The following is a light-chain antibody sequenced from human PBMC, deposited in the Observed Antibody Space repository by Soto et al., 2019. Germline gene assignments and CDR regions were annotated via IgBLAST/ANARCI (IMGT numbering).Light chain of an antibody. J-gene: IGLJ2*01. CDR3: SSYTSGSAPVL. V-gene: IGLV2-14*03. CDR1: SSDVGGYNY. Sequence: QSALTQPASVSGSPGQSITISCTGTSSDVGGYNYVSWYQQHPGKAPKLMIYDVSNWPSGVSNRFSGSKSGNTASLTISGLQAEDEADYYCSSYTSGSAPVLFGGGTQLTVL. CDR2: DVS.